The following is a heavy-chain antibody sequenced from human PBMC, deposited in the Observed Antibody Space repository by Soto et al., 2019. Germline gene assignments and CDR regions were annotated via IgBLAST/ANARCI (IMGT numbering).Heavy chain of an antibody. Sequence: EVQLLESGGGLVQPGGSLRLSCAASGFTFSSYGMTWVRQAPGKGLEWVSFSSATGAGTYYADSVKGRFTSSRDNSKNTLYLQMTSLRADDTAVYYWAKDRRAGGNYGFYSDFWGQGALVIVSS. D-gene: IGHD1-7*01. CDR1: GFTFSSYG. CDR2: SSATGAGT. V-gene: IGHV3-23*01. J-gene: IGHJ4*02. CDR3: AKDRRAGGNYGFYSDF.